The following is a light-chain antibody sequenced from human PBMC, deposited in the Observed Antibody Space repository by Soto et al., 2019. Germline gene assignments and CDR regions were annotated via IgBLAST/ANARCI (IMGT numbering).Light chain of an antibody. CDR3: QQYNTYSQT. Sequence: DIQMTQSPPTLSASVGDRVTITCRASQSISGWLAWYQQKPGKAPKLLIYDASNLEGEVPSRFSGTGSGTEFTLTLSSLQPEDFATYYCQQYNTYSQTFGQGTKVDIK. V-gene: IGKV1-5*01. CDR1: QSISGW. CDR2: DAS. J-gene: IGKJ1*01.